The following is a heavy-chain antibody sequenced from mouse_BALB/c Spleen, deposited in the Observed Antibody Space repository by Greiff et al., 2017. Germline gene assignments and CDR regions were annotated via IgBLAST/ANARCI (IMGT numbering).Heavy chain of an antibody. V-gene: IGHV5-4*02. Sequence: DVMLVESGGGLVKPGGSLKLSCAASGFTFSDYYMYWVRQTPEKRLEWVATISDGGSYTYYPDSVKGRFTISRDNAKNNLYLQMSSLKSEDTAMYYCARYGYDNAMDYWGQGTSVTVSS. CDR2: ISDGGSYT. J-gene: IGHJ4*01. D-gene: IGHD2-2*01. CDR3: ARYGYDNAMDY. CDR1: GFTFSDYY.